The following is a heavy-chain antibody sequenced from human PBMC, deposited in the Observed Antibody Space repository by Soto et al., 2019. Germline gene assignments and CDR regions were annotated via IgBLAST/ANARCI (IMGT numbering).Heavy chain of an antibody. J-gene: IGHJ4*02. V-gene: IGHV3-66*01. CDR2: IYSSGIT. D-gene: IGHD4-4*01. CDR1: GFSVSNNY. CDR3: VRDTVPWYGAVNGYLDY. Sequence: EVQLVESGGGLVQPGGSLRLSCAASGFSVSNNYMTWVRQAPGKGLEWVSVIYSSGITYYADSVTGRFTISRDNSKNTLYCQMNGVRADDTAVYYCVRDTVPWYGAVNGYLDYWGQGTLVTVSS.